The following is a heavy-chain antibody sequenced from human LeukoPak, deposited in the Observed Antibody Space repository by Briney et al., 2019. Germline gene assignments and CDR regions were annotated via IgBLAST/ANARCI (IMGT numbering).Heavy chain of an antibody. J-gene: IGHJ4*02. V-gene: IGHV4-39*01. CDR3: GRLFDS. Sequence: SETLSLTCTVSGGAIISDNFYWGWVRQPPGKGLEWVGSINYSGTTYYNASLRSRVSISVDTSRTQFFLRLNSVTAADTAVYYCGRLFDSWGQGILVTVSS. CDR2: INYSGTT. CDR1: GGAIISDNFY.